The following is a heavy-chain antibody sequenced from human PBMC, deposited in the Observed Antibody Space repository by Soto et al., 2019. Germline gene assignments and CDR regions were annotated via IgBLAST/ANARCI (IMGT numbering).Heavy chain of an antibody. J-gene: IGHJ6*02. V-gene: IGHV3-23*01. CDR3: AKDTKSSSLIFDYYYGMDV. Sequence: GGSLRLSCAASGFTFSSYAMSWVRQAPGKGLEWVSAISGSGGSTYYADSVKGRFTTSRDNSKNTLYLQMNSLRAEDTAVYYCAKDTKSSSLIFDYYYGMDVWGQGTTVTVSS. D-gene: IGHD6-13*01. CDR1: GFTFSSYA. CDR2: ISGSGGST.